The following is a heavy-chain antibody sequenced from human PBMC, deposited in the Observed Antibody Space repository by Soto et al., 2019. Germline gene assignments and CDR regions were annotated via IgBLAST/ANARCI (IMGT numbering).Heavy chain of an antibody. CDR3: VKDDGGYPSTAPH. J-gene: IGHJ4*02. CDR1: GITISNYP. V-gene: IGHV3-23*01. Sequence: EVQLLESGGVLVQPGGSLRLSCAASGITISNYPMRWVRQAPGKGLDWVSGISGSGDRTYYADSAKGRFTISKDISRNSLSLQLDSLGVEDTSVYFCVKDDGGYPSTAPHWGQGTLVTVSS. D-gene: IGHD3-22*01. CDR2: ISGSGDRT.